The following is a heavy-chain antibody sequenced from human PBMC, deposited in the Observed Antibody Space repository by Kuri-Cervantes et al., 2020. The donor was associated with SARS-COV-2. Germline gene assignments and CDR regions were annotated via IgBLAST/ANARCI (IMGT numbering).Heavy chain of an antibody. CDR2: ISYDGNNK. Sequence: GESLKISCAASGFDFSRSAMHWVRQAPGKGLEWVAVISYDGNNKNCTASGKGRFTISRDNSRNTLYLQMRGLRTEDAAFYYCAKERVGVRDSWGQGTLVTVSS. J-gene: IGHJ4*02. CDR3: AKERVGVRDS. V-gene: IGHV3-30-3*01. D-gene: IGHD2-8*01. CDR1: GFDFSRSA.